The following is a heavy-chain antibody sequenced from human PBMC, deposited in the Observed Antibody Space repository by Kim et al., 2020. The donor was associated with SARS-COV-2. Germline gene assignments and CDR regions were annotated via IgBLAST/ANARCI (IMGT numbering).Heavy chain of an antibody. CDR2: IRSKAYGGTT. J-gene: IGHJ6*02. CDR1: GFTFGDYA. D-gene: IGHD1-26*01. Sequence: GGSLRLSCTASGFTFGDYAMSWVRQAPGKGLEWVGFIRSKAYGGTTEYAASVKGRFTISRDDSKSIDYLQMNSLKTEDTAVYYCRAVRGSYYYYYGMDVWGQGTTVTVSS. V-gene: IGHV3-49*04. CDR3: RAVRGSYYYYYGMDV.